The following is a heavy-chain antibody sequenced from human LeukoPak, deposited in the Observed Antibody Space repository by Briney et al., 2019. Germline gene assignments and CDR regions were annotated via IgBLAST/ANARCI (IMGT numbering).Heavy chain of an antibody. J-gene: IGHJ4*02. CDR1: GYTFTGYY. CDR2: INPNSGGT. D-gene: IGHD3-22*01. V-gene: IGHV1-2*04. Sequence: ASVKVSCKASGYTFTGYYMHWVRQAPGQGLEWMGWINPNSGGTNYAQKFQGWVTMTRDTSISTAYMELSRLRSDDTAVYYCARTSYFYDNSGYCYYFDFWGQGTLVTVSS. CDR3: ARTSYFYDNSGYCYYFDF.